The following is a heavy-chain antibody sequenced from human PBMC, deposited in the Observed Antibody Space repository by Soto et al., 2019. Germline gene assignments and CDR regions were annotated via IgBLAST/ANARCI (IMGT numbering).Heavy chain of an antibody. Sequence: PSQTLSLTCAISVYSVSSNRAAWNCIIQSPSRGLEWLGRTYYRSKWCNDYAVSVKSRITINPDTSKNQFSLQLNSVTTEDTAVYYCASGMSSSRDYGMEVWRQGT. CDR3: ASGMSSSRDYGMEV. J-gene: IGHJ6*01. D-gene: IGHD6-13*01. CDR2: TYYRSKWCN. CDR1: VYSVSSNRAA. V-gene: IGHV6-1*01.